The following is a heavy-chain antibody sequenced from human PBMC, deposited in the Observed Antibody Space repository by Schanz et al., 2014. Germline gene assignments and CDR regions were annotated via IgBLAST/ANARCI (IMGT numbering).Heavy chain of an antibody. V-gene: IGHV3-48*01. CDR2: IAYNGGTI. J-gene: IGHJ4*02. D-gene: IGHD3-3*01. CDR3: VRDSFFAFDY. CDR1: EFTFSTDA. Sequence: EVQLVESGGGLVQPGGSLRLSCAASEFTFSTDAMSWVRQAPGKGLEWISYIAYNGGTIYYADSVKGRFTMSRDNAKNSVFLQMNSLRAEDTAVYYCVRDSFFAFDYWGQGTLVTVSS.